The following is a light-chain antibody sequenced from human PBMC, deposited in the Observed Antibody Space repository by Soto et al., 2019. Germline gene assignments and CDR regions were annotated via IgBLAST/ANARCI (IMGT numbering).Light chain of an antibody. CDR2: AAS. J-gene: IGKJ1*01. Sequence: DIQMTQSPSSLSASVGDRVTITCRASQGISTYLNWYQQKPRKAPKLLIYAASSLQSGVPSRFSGSGSETDFTLTISSLQPEHSATYSCQQSYSTTWTFGQGTRWIS. CDR1: QGISTY. V-gene: IGKV1-39*01. CDR3: QQSYSTTWT.